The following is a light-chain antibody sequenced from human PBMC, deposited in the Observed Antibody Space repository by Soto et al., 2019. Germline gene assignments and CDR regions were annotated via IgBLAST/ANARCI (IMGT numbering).Light chain of an antibody. CDR3: QKRGNWPH. V-gene: IGKV3-11*01. CDR1: ENINNY. J-gene: IGKJ5*01. Sequence: EIVLTQSPATVTVSPGQRLTLSCRASENINNYLAWYQQRPGQAPRFLIYEASSRATGVPARLIGSGSGTDFTLTISSKEPADFAMYYCQKRGNWPHFGQGTRLEIK. CDR2: EAS.